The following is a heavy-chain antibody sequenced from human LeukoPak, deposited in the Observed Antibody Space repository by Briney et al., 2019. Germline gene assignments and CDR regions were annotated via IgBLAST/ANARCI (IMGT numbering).Heavy chain of an antibody. D-gene: IGHD2-2*01. CDR3: ARRYCSSTSCNPYFFDY. V-gene: IGHV5-51*01. CDR2: ISPGDADA. Sequence: GESLQISCKGSGYPFTNYYIGWVRHTPRECLEGMGNISPGDADARSSPSFQGQVSIPADKSIGTAYLRWSSLKASDTAMYSCARRYCSSTSCNPYFFDYWGQGTLVTVSS. J-gene: IGHJ4*02. CDR1: GYPFTNYY.